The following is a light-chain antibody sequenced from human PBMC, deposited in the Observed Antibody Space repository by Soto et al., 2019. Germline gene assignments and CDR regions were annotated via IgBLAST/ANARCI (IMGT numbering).Light chain of an antibody. J-gene: IGKJ5*01. CDR1: QSVSSN. Sequence: EIVMTQSPATLSVSPGERATLSCRASQSVSSNLAWYQQKPGQAPRLLIYGASTRATGIPARFSGGGSGTDFTLTISSLQPEDFATYYCQQSYNIPRTFGQGTRLEIK. CDR3: QQSYNIPRT. V-gene: IGKV3-15*01. CDR2: GAS.